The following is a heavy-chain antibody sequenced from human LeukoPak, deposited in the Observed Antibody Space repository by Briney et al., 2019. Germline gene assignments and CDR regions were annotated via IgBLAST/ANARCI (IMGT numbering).Heavy chain of an antibody. Sequence: GGSLRLSCAASGFTFTSHSMTWVRQPPGKGLEWVSCISSSGSYIFYADSVKGRFTISRDNAKNSLYLQMNSLRAEDTAVYYCARASLRYFDWSSKYYFDYWGQGTLVTVSS. D-gene: IGHD3-9*01. J-gene: IGHJ4*02. V-gene: IGHV3-21*01. CDR3: ARASLRYFDWSSKYYFDY. CDR1: GFTFTSHS. CDR2: ISSSGSYI.